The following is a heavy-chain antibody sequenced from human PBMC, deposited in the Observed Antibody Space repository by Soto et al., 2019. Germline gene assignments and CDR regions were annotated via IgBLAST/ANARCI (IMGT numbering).Heavy chain of an antibody. D-gene: IGHD1-20*01. CDR3: ARGNWNYYYGFDV. J-gene: IGHJ6*02. CDR1: EFTFDEYY. Sequence: PGGSLRLSCAASEFTFDEYYMTWVRQSPGKGPEWVANIKPDGSEQYYVDSVKGRFTISRDNANNSLYLQMNSLRAEDTAVYFCARGNWNYYYGFDVWGQGTTVTVS. V-gene: IGHV3-7*01. CDR2: IKPDGSEQ.